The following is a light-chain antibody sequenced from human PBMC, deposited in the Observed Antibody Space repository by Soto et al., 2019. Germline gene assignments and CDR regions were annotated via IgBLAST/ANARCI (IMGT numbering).Light chain of an antibody. Sequence: DIQMTQSPSSLSASVGDSVTITCRASQGINNYLAWYQQKPGKVPVLLIYSASTRATGIPDRFSGSGSGTDFTLTISRLEPEDFALYYCQHYGGSPTTFGQGTRLEIK. CDR1: QGINNY. CDR3: QHYGGSPTT. V-gene: IGKV1-27*01. CDR2: SAS. J-gene: IGKJ5*01.